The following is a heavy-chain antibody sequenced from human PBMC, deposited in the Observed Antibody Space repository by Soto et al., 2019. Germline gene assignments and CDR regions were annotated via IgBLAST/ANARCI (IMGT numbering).Heavy chain of an antibody. CDR2: ISSSSSYI. Sequence: GGSLRLSCAASGFTFSSYSMNWVRQAPGKGLEWVSSISSSSSYIHYADSVKGRFTISRDNAKNSLYLQMNSLRAEDTAVYYCASGAGLTVVTPVFAFDIWGQGTMVTVSS. D-gene: IGHD2-21*02. CDR1: GFTFSSYS. V-gene: IGHV3-21*01. J-gene: IGHJ3*02. CDR3: ASGAGLTVVTPVFAFDI.